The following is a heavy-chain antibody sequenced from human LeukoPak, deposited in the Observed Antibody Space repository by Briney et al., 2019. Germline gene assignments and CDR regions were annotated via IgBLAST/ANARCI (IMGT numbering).Heavy chain of an antibody. D-gene: IGHD6-13*01. CDR3: ATPPPHIAAAGTPGDYYYYGMDV. Sequence: GGSLRLSCAASGFTFSSYAMSWVRQAPGKGLEWVSSISGSGGSTYYADSVKGRFTISRDNSKNTLYLQMNSLRAEDTGVYYCATPPPHIAAAGTPGDYYYYGMDVWGQGTTVTVSS. V-gene: IGHV3-23*01. CDR1: GFTFSSYA. J-gene: IGHJ6*02. CDR2: ISGSGGST.